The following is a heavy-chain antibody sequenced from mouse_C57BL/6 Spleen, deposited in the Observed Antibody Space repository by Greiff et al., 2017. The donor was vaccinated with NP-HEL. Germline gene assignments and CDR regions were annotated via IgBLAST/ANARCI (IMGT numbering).Heavy chain of an antibody. V-gene: IGHV5-17*01. CDR3: ARRGYEGNYFDD. CDR2: ISSGSSTT. J-gene: IGHJ2*01. CDR1: GFTFSDYG. D-gene: IGHD2-3*01. Sequence: EVMLVESGGGLVKPGGSLKLSCAASGFTFSDYGMHWVRQAPEKGLEWVAYISSGSSTTYYADTVKGRFTISRDNAKNTLFLQMTSLRSEDTAVYYCARRGYEGNYFDDWGQGTTLTVSS.